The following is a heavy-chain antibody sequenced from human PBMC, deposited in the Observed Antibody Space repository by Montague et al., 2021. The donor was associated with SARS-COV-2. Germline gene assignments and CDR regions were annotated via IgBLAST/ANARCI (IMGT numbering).Heavy chain of an antibody. D-gene: IGHD3-16*01. CDR3: ARGDSSGLGY. CDR2: INEDGTRT. V-gene: IGHV3-74*01. Sequence: SLRLSCAASGFTVSSYWMHWVRQAPGNGLVWVSHINEDGTRTNYADSVKGRFTIPRDSAKNTLFLQMNSLRVEDTAVYYCARGDSSGLGYWGQGILVTVAS. CDR1: GFTVSSYW. J-gene: IGHJ4*02.